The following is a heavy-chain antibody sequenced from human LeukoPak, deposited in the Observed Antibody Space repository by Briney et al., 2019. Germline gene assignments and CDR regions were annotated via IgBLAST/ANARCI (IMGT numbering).Heavy chain of an antibody. D-gene: IGHD6-6*01. V-gene: IGHV3-7*01. CDR2: IKQDGSEK. Sequence: GGSLRLSCAASGFTFNNYWMTWVRQAPGKGLEWVANIKQDGSEKYYVDSVKGRFTISRDNAKNSLYLQMNSLRAEDTAVYYCARDVSDENGSSSRIHLDSWGQGTLVSVSS. J-gene: IGHJ4*02. CDR3: ARDVSDENGSSSRIHLDS. CDR1: GFTFNNYW.